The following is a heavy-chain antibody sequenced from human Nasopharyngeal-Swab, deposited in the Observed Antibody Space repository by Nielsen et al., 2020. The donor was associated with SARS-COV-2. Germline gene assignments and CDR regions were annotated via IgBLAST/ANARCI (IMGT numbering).Heavy chain of an antibody. V-gene: IGHV3-73*01. CDR2: IGDKAHNYAT. Sequence: GQSLRPSCAASGLVSSGSAIHWVSQAYGKGLVWVGRIGDKAHNYATTYAASVKGRFTISRDDSKNTAFLQMDSLNPEDTALYYCTTDYYFDPWGQGTLVTVSS. J-gene: IGHJ4*02. CDR1: GLVSSGSA. D-gene: IGHD4/OR15-4a*01. CDR3: TTDYYFDP.